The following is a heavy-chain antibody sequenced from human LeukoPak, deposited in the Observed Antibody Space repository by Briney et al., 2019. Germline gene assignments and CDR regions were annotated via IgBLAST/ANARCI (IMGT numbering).Heavy chain of an antibody. J-gene: IGHJ4*02. V-gene: IGHV4-59*08. CDR3: ARNSSGYYYFDY. CDR2: INYSGST. Sequence: SETLSLTCNVSGGSISSYYWSWIRQSPGKGLEWIGYINYSGSTNYNPYLKSRVTISVDTSENHFSLNLNSVTAADTAVYYCARNSSGYYYFDYWGQGTLVTVSS. CDR1: GGSISSYY. D-gene: IGHD3-3*01.